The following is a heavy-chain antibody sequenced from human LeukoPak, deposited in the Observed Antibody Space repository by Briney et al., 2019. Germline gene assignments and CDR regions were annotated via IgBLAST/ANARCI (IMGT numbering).Heavy chain of an antibody. CDR1: GGSVSSGSYY. Sequence: SENLSLTCTVSGGSVSSGSYYWSWLRQPPGKGLEWIGYIYYSGSTNYNPSLKSRVTISVDTSKNQFSLKLSSVTAADTAVYYCARGGKYYDILTGYYGMDVWGKGTTVTVSS. CDR2: IYYSGST. V-gene: IGHV4-61*01. J-gene: IGHJ6*04. D-gene: IGHD3-9*01. CDR3: ARGGKYYDILTGYYGMDV.